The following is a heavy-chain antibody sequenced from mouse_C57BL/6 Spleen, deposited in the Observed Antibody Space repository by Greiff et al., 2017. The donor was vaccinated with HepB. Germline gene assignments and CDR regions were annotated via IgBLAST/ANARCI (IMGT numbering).Heavy chain of an antibody. CDR3: ARLRSDFDY. Sequence: VQLQQPGAELVMPGASVKLSCKASGYTFTSYWMHWVKQRPGQGLEWIGEIDPSDSYTNYNQKFKGKSTLTVDKSSSTAYMQLSSLTSEDSAVYYCARLRSDFDYWGQGTTLTVSS. J-gene: IGHJ2*01. CDR1: GYTFTSYW. CDR2: IDPSDSYT. V-gene: IGHV1-69*01.